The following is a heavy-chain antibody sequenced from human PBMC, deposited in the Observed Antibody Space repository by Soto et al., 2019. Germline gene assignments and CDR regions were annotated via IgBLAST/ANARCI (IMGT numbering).Heavy chain of an antibody. CDR1: GYTFTSYA. V-gene: IGHV1-3*01. Sequence: QVQLVQSGAEVKKPGASVKVSCKASGYTFTSYAMHWVRQAPGQRLEWMGWINAGNGNTKYSQKFRGRVTITRDTSASTAYMELSSLRSEDTAVYYCARVGHLGDAAFDIWGQGTMVTVSS. D-gene: IGHD3-10*01. CDR2: INAGNGNT. J-gene: IGHJ3*02. CDR3: ARVGHLGDAAFDI.